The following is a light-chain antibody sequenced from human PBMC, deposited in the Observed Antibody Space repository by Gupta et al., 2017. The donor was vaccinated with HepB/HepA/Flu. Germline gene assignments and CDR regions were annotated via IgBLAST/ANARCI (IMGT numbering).Light chain of an antibody. V-gene: IGLV3-19*01. CDR3: NSRDSSGNRIWV. CDR1: SLRSYY. Sequence: SSELTQDPAVSVALGQTVRITCQGDSLRSYYASWYQQKPGQAPVLVIYGKNNRPSGIPDRFSGSSSGNTASLTITGAQAEDEADYYCNSRDSSGNRIWVLGGGTKLTVL. J-gene: IGLJ3*02. CDR2: GKN.